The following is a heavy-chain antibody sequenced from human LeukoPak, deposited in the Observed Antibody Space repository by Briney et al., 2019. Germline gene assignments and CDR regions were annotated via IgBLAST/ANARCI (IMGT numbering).Heavy chain of an antibody. CDR3: ARELIAAAGHYYFDY. D-gene: IGHD6-13*01. Sequence: GASVKVSCKASGYTFTSYGISWVRQAPGQGLEWMGWISAYNGNTNYAQKLQGRVTMTTDTSTSTAYMELRSLRSDDTAVYYCARELIAAAGHYYFDYWGQGTLVTVSS. CDR2: ISAYNGNT. CDR1: GYTFTSYG. V-gene: IGHV1-18*01. J-gene: IGHJ4*02.